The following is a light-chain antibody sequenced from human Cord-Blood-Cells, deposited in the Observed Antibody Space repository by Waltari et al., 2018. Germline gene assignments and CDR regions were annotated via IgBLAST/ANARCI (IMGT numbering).Light chain of an antibody. CDR3: QQYNNWPRKGRDHMYT. Sequence: EIVMTQSPATLSVSPGERATLSCRASQSVSSNLAWYPQKPGQAPRLLIYGASTRATGIPARFSGSGSGTEFTLTISSLQSEDFAVYYCQQYNNWPRKGRDHMYTFGQGTKLEIK. CDR2: GAS. CDR1: QSVSSN. V-gene: IGKV3-15*01. J-gene: IGKJ2*01.